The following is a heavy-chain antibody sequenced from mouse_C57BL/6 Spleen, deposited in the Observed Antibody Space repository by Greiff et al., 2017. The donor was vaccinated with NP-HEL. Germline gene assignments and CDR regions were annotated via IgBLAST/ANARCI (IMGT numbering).Heavy chain of an antibody. Sequence: EVQGVESGGGLVQPGGSLKLSCAASGFTFSDYGMAWVRQAPRKGPEWVAFISNLAYSIYYADTVTGRFTISRENAKNTLYLEMSSLRSEDTAMYYCARMGVYYDYDEAMDYWGQGTSVTVSS. CDR3: ARMGVYYDYDEAMDY. CDR1: GFTFSDYG. V-gene: IGHV5-15*01. CDR2: ISNLAYSI. D-gene: IGHD2-4*01. J-gene: IGHJ4*01.